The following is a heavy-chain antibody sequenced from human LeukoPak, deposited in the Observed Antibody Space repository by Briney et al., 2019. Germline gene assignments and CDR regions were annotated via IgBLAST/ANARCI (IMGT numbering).Heavy chain of an antibody. CDR1: GFTFSSYW. Sequence: GGSLRLSCAASGFTFSSYWMHWVRQAPGKGLEWVSVIYSGGSTYYADSVKGRFTISRHNSKNTLYLQMNSLRAEDTAVYYCARDKVVNSGLYYYYYGMDVWGQGTTVTVSS. CDR2: IYSGGST. J-gene: IGHJ6*02. CDR3: ARDKVVNSGLYYYYYGMDV. V-gene: IGHV3-53*04. D-gene: IGHD2-2*01.